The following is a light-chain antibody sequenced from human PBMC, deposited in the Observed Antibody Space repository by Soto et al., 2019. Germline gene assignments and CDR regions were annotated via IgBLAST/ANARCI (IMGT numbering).Light chain of an antibody. CDR2: DAS. CDR3: QKYNTYT. V-gene: IGKV1-5*01. CDR1: QRISSW. Sequence: DIQMTQSPSTLSASVGDRVTITCRASQRISSWLAWYQQKPGKAPKLLIYDASILESGVPSRFSGSGSGTEFTLTISSLQPDDFATYYCQKYNTYTFGQGTKVEIK. J-gene: IGKJ1*01.